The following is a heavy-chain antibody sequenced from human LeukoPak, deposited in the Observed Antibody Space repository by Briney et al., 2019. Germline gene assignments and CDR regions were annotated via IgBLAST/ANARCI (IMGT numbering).Heavy chain of an antibody. J-gene: IGHJ2*01. CDR2: IYYSGST. Sequence: SETLSLTCTVSGGSISSYYWSWTRQPPGKGLEWIGYIYYSGSTNYNPSLKSRVTISVDTSKNQFSLKLSSVTAADTAVYYCASHSGSYPLWYFDLWGRGTLVTVSS. D-gene: IGHD1-26*01. CDR1: GGSISSYY. CDR3: ASHSGSYPLWYFDL. V-gene: IGHV4-59*01.